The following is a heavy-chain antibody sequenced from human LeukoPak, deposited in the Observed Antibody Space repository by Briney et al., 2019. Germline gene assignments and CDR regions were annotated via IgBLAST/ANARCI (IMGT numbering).Heavy chain of an antibody. D-gene: IGHD2-15*01. V-gene: IGHV1-46*01. CDR3: ARGYFSGGSCYDCCHP. Sequence: ASVKVSCKASGYTFTSYYMHWVRQAPGQGLEWMGIINPSGGSTSYAQKFQGRVTMTRDTSTSTLYMERSSLRAEDTAVYYCARGYFSGGSCYDCCHPWGQGTLVSVPS. J-gene: IGHJ5*02. CDR2: INPSGGST. CDR1: GYTFTSYY.